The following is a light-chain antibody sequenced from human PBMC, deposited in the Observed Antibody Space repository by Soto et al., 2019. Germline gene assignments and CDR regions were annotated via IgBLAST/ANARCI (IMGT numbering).Light chain of an antibody. CDR2: GAS. J-gene: IGKJ1*01. Sequence: MTQSPAPLSVSLGERATLSCRAGQTIYSNVAWYQQKPGQAPRLLIYGASNRATGIPDRFSGSGSGTDFTLTISRLEPEDFAVYYCQQYGSSGTLGQGTKVDIK. CDR3: QQYGSSGT. CDR1: QTIYSN. V-gene: IGKV3-20*01.